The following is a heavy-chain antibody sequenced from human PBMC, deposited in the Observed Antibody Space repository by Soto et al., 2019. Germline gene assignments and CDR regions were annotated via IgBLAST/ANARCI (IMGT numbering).Heavy chain of an antibody. D-gene: IGHD6-6*01. CDR3: AKSSRHLTHEVPYYYLYGMDA. CDR2: LSGSGETT. Sequence: EVQLLESGGGLVLPGESRRLSCAASGFSYNNYAMNWGRQAPGKGLEWVSSLSGSGETTYYADSVAGRFTISRDNSRKTLFLQMNSLSADDTAIYYCAKSSRHLTHEVPYYYLYGMDAWGQGTKVIVSS. J-gene: IGHJ6*02. V-gene: IGHV3-23*01. CDR1: GFSYNNYA.